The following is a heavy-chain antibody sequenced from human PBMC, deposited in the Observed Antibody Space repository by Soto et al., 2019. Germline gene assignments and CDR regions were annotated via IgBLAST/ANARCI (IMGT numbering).Heavy chain of an antibody. J-gene: IGHJ5*02. CDR1: GGSFSGYY. CDR2: INHSGST. V-gene: IGHV4-34*01. D-gene: IGHD6-6*01. CDR3: ARGGGYSSSSRWFDP. Sequence: SEILSLTCAVYGGSFSGYYWSWIRQPPGKGLEWIGEINHSGSTNYNPSLKSRVTISVDTSKNQFSLKLSSVTAADTAVYYCARGGGYSSSSRWFDPWGQGTLVTVSS.